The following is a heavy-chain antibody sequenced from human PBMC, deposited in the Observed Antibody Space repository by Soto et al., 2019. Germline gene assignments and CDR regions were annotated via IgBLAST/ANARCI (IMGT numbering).Heavy chain of an antibody. CDR2: IKQDGSEK. J-gene: IGHJ4*02. Sequence: EVQLVESGGGLVQPGGSLRLSCAASGFTFSSYWMSWVRQAPGKGLEWVANIKQDGSEKYYVDSVQGRFTISRDNAKNSLYLQMNSLRAEDTAVYYCARDTLLRRGPRDYWGQGTLVTVSS. V-gene: IGHV3-7*03. D-gene: IGHD3-10*01. CDR3: ARDTLLRRGPRDY. CDR1: GFTFSSYW.